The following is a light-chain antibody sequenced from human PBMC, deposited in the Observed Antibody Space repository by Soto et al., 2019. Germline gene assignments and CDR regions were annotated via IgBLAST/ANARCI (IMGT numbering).Light chain of an antibody. CDR2: EVS. V-gene: IGLV2-14*01. Sequence: QSALTQPASVSGSPGQSITISCTGTSSDVGGYHYVSWYQQHPGKAHKLMIYEVSNRPSGVSNRFSGSKSGNTASLTISGLHAEDEADYFCSSYGSTSTRYVFGTGTKLTVL. CDR1: SSDVGGYHY. CDR3: SSYGSTSTRYV. J-gene: IGLJ1*01.